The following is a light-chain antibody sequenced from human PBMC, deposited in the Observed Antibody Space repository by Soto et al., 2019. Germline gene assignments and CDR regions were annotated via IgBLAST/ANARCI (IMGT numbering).Light chain of an antibody. CDR3: QQYGGSTRT. Sequence: EIVLTQSPGTLSLSPGERATLSCRASQSVSSSYLAWYQQKPGQAPRLLIYGASSRATGIPDRFSGSGSGTDFTLTISRLEPEDVSVYYCQQYGGSTRTFGQGTKVDIK. V-gene: IGKV3-20*01. CDR1: QSVSSSY. J-gene: IGKJ1*01. CDR2: GAS.